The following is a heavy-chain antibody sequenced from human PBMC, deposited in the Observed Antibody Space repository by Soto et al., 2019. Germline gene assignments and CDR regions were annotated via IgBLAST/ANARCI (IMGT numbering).Heavy chain of an antibody. D-gene: IGHD2-21*01. CDR3: ARDQGGDLDY. Sequence: WTWIRQHPGKALEWMGHIHFSGETNYNPSLMGRLTMSIDTSTNQFSLNLAAVTAADTAMDYCARDQGGDLDYWGQGTLVTVSS. CDR2: IHFSGET. J-gene: IGHJ4*02. V-gene: IGHV4-31*02.